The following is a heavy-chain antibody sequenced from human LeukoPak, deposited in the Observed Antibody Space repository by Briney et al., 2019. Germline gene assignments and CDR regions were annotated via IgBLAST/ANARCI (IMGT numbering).Heavy chain of an antibody. V-gene: IGHV3-11*01. CDR3: AKPISPGMITFGGVIVIPYYFDS. CDR2: ISSSGSTI. CDR1: GFTFSDYY. D-gene: IGHD3-16*02. Sequence: PGGSLRLSCAASGFTFSDYYMSWIRQAPGKGLEWVSYISSSGSTIYYADSVKGRFTISRDNSKNTLYLQMNSLRAEDTAVYYCAKPISPGMITFGGVIVIPYYFDSWGQGTLVTVSS. J-gene: IGHJ4*02.